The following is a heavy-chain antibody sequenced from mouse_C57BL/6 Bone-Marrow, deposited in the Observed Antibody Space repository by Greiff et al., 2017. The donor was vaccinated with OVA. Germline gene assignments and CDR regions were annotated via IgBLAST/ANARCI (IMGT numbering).Heavy chain of an antibody. CDR2: LSSGGSYT. J-gene: IGHJ3*01. D-gene: IGHD3-2*02. CDR3: ARPQTAQATFWFAY. V-gene: IGHV5-6*01. CDR1: GFTFSSYG. Sequence: EVKLVESGGDLVKPGGSLKLSCAASGFTFSSYGMSWVRQTPDKRLEWVATLSSGGSYTYYPASVTGRFTISRDNAKNTLYLQMSSLKSEYTAMYYCARPQTAQATFWFAYWGQGTLVTVSA.